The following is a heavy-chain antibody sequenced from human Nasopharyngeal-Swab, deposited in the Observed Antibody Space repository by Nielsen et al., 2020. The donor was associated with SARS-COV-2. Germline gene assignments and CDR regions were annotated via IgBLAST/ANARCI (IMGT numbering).Heavy chain of an antibody. CDR1: GFSFSDAW. J-gene: IGHJ4*02. Sequence: GESLKISCAASGFSFSDAWMSWVRQTPGKGLEWVGRIKSRRDGTVTDYAAPVRGRFTISRDDSKQMLYLQMNGLKTEDTALYYCITDDTGHDWGYWGQGALVTVSS. CDR3: ITDDTGHDWGY. V-gene: IGHV3-15*01. CDR2: IKSRRDGTVT. D-gene: IGHD5-12*01.